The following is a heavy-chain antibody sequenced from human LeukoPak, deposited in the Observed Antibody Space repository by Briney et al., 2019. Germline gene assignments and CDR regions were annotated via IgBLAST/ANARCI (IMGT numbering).Heavy chain of an antibody. CDR3: ARGGSGDIFDI. CDR2: IYGGGST. D-gene: IGHD2-21*01. Sequence: RTGGSLRLSCAASGFTVSSNYMSWVRQAPGKGLEWVSVIYGGGSTDYADSVKGRFTISRDNLKNTLYLQMNSLRAEDTAVYHCARGGSGDIFDIWGQGTMVTVSS. CDR1: GFTVSSNY. J-gene: IGHJ3*02. V-gene: IGHV3-53*01.